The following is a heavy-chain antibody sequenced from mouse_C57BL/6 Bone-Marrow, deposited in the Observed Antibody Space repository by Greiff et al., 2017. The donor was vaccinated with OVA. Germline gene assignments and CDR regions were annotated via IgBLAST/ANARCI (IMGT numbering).Heavy chain of an antibody. CDR3: ARPAPYDYGSYWYFDV. J-gene: IGHJ1*03. CDR2: IDPSDSYT. CDR1: GYTFTSYW. D-gene: IGHD1-1*01. Sequence: QVQLQQPGAELVMPGASVKLSCTASGYTFTSYWMHWVKQRPGQGLEWIGEIDPSDSYTNYNQKFKGQSTLTVDKSSSTTYMQLRSLTSEDTAVYYCARPAPYDYGSYWYFDVWGTGTTVTVSS. V-gene: IGHV1-69*01.